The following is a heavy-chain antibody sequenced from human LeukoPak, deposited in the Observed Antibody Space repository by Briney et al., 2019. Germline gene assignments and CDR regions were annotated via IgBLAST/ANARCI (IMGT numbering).Heavy chain of an antibody. Sequence: PGGSLRLSCVGSGFTFSAYAMAWVRQVSGKGLECVSHITTGGSSIFYADSVKGRFTISRDNAKNSLYLQMNSLRAEDAAVYYCARVRYDSGWYDYWGQGALVTVSS. V-gene: IGHV3-48*04. J-gene: IGHJ4*02. CDR1: GFTFSAYA. D-gene: IGHD6-19*01. CDR2: ITTGGSSI. CDR3: ARVRYDSGWYDY.